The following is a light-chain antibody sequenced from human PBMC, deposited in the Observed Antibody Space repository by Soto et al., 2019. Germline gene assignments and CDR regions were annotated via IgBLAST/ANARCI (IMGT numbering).Light chain of an antibody. Sequence: DIVMTQSPESLAVSLGERATINCKSSQSVLFSSNNKNYLAWYQQRPRQPPKLLISWASARESGVPDRXSGSGSGTDFPLTISSLQAEDVAVYYCQQYYDSPPTFGQGTKLEIK. V-gene: IGKV4-1*01. CDR3: QQYYDSPPT. J-gene: IGKJ2*01. CDR1: QSVLFSSNNKNY. CDR2: WAS.